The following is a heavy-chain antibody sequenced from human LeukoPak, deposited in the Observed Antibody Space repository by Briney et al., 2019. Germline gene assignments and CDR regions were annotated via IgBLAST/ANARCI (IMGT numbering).Heavy chain of an antibody. J-gene: IGHJ5*02. CDR3: ARGRSVNIVVVPAAHGNWFDP. CDR2: INHSGST. CDR1: GGSFSGYY. V-gene: IGHV4-34*01. D-gene: IGHD2-2*01. Sequence: PSETLSLTCAVYGGSFSGYYWSWIRQPPGKGLEWIGEINHSGSTNYNPSLKSRVTISVDTSKNQFSLKLSSVTAADTAVYYCARGRSVNIVVVPAAHGNWFDPWGQGTLVTVSS.